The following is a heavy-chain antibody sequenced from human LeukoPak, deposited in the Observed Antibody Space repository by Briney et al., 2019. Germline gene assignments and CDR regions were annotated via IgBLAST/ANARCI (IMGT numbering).Heavy chain of an antibody. CDR3: ARGAVVAATPHWFDP. V-gene: IGHV4-34*01. CDR2: INHSGST. CDR1: GGSFSGYY. J-gene: IGHJ5*02. D-gene: IGHD2-15*01. Sequence: SETLPLTCAVYGGSFSGYYWSWIRQPPGKGLEWIGEINHSGSTNYNPSLKSRVTISVDTSKNQFSLKLSSVTAADTAVYYCARGAVVAATPHWFDPWGQGTLVTVSS.